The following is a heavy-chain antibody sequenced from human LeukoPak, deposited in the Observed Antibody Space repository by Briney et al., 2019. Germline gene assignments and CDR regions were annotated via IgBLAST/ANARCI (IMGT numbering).Heavy chain of an antibody. CDR1: GYTFTNYG. V-gene: IGHV7-4-1*02. D-gene: IGHD6-13*01. Sequence: ASVKVSCKASGYTFTNYGINWVRQAPGQGLEWMGWINTNTGNPMYAQGFTGRFVFSLDTSVSTAYLQISSLKADDIAVYYCATRYSSSHYYYLDGWGKGTTVTVSS. J-gene: IGHJ6*03. CDR2: INTNTGNP. CDR3: ATRYSSSHYYYLDG.